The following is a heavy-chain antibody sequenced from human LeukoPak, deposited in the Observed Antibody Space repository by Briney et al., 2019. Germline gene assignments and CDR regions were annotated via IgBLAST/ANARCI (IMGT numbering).Heavy chain of an antibody. V-gene: IGHV1-18*01. D-gene: IGHD3-22*01. Sequence: GASVKVSCKASGYTLTSYGISWVPHAHGQRLEWMGWISAYNGNTNYAQKLHGRVTMTTDTSTSTAYMELRSLRSDDTAVYYCARDREGRDYYDSSGYGYFQHWGQGTLVTVSS. J-gene: IGHJ1*01. CDR3: ARDREGRDYYDSSGYGYFQH. CDR2: ISAYNGNT. CDR1: GYTLTSYG.